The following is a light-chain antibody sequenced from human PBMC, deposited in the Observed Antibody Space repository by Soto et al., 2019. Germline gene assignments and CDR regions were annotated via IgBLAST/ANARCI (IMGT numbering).Light chain of an antibody. CDR2: AAS. CDR1: QVISTS. J-gene: IGKJ4*01. Sequence: GESVTITCRASQVISTSLAWYQVKPGKAPKLLIYAASTLESGVPSRFSGSGSGTEFTLTISSLQPDDSATYYCQRYNTYPLTFGGGTKVDIK. V-gene: IGKV1-9*01. CDR3: QRYNTYPLT.